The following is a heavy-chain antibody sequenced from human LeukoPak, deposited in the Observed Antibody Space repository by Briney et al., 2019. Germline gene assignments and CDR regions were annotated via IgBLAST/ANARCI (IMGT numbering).Heavy chain of an antibody. CDR1: GDSVSSNSAA. V-gene: IGHV6-1*01. CDR3: ARLAVAGAEGSYSYYSMDV. D-gene: IGHD6-19*01. Sequence: SQTLSLTCAISGDSVSSNSAAWNWIRQSPSRGLEWLGRTHYRSKWYNDYALSVKSRLTINADTSKNQFSLQENSVTPEDTAVYYCARLAVAGAEGSYSYYSMDVWGQGTTVTVSS. J-gene: IGHJ6*02. CDR2: THYRSKWYN.